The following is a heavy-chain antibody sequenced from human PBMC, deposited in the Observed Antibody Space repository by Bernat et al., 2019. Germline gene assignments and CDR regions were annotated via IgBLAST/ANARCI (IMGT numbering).Heavy chain of an antibody. V-gene: IGHV3-33*01. CDR1: GFTFSSYG. CDR3: ARGFWSGYPDDY. D-gene: IGHD3-3*01. Sequence: QVQLVESGGGVVQPGRSLRLSCAASGFTFSSYGMHWVRQAPGKGLEWVAVIWYDGSNKYYADSVKGRFTISRDNSKNTLYLQMNSLRAEDTAVYYCARGFWSGYPDDYWGQGTLVTVSS. CDR2: IWYDGSNK. J-gene: IGHJ4*02.